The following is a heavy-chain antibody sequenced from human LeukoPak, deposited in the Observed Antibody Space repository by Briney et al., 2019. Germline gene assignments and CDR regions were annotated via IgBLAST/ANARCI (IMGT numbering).Heavy chain of an antibody. CDR3: AEREGQWLVRYNWFEP. J-gene: IGHJ5*02. CDR2: ISGSGGST. V-gene: IGHV3-23*01. Sequence: GGSLRLSCAASGFTFSSYAMSWVRQAPGKGLEWVSAISGSGGSTYYADSVKGRFTISRDNSKNTLYLQMNSLRAEDTAVYYCAEREGQWLVRYNWFEPWGQGTLVTVSS. D-gene: IGHD6-19*01. CDR1: GFTFSSYA.